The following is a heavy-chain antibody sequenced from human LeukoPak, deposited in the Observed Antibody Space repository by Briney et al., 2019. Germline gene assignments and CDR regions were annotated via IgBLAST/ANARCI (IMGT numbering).Heavy chain of an antibody. CDR3: AREAGGYDSHWFDP. CDR1: GFTFSSYW. J-gene: IGHJ5*02. CDR2: IKQDGSEK. Sequence: GGSLRLSCAASGFTFSSYWKSWVRQAPGKGLEWVANIKQDGSEKYYVDSVKGRFTISRDNAKNTLYLQMNSLRAEDTAVYYCAREAGGYDSHWFDPWGQGTLVTVSS. V-gene: IGHV3-7*03. D-gene: IGHD5-12*01.